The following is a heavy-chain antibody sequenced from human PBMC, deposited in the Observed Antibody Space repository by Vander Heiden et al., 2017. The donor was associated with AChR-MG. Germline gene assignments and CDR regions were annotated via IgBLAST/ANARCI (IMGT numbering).Heavy chain of an antibody. J-gene: IGHJ6*02. Sequence: EVQLVQSGAEVKKPGATVKISCKVSGYTFTDYYMHWVQQAPGKGLEWMGLVDPEDGETIYAEKFQGRVTITADTSTDTAYMELSSLRSEDTAVYYCATDVGSGGSLNYYYYGMDVWGQGTTVTVSS. V-gene: IGHV1-69-2*01. CDR1: GYTFTDYY. CDR3: ATDVGSGGSLNYYYYGMDV. D-gene: IGHD2-15*01. CDR2: VDPEDGET.